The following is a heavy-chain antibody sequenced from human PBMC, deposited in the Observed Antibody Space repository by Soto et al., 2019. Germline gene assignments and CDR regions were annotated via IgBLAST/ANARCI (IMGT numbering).Heavy chain of an antibody. CDR1: GGTFSSYA. CDR3: ARDAGVVVVPAAHYYGMDV. CDR2: IIPIFGTA. Sequence: QVQLVQSGAEVKKPGSSVKVSCKASGGTFSSYAISWVRQAPGQGLEGMGGIIPIFGTANYAQKFKARVTITADESTSTAYMELSSLRSEDTAVYYCARDAGVVVVPAAHYYGMDVWGQGTTVTVSS. J-gene: IGHJ6*02. D-gene: IGHD2-2*01. V-gene: IGHV1-69*01.